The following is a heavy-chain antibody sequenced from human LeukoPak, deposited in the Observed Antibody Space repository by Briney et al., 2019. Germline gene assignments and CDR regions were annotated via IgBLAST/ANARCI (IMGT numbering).Heavy chain of an antibody. CDR1: GYTFTGYY. D-gene: IGHD3-10*01. Sequence: ASVKVSCKASGYTFTGYYMHWVRQAPGQGLEWMGRINPNSGGTNYAQKFQGRVTITRNTSISTAYMELSSLRSEDTAVYYCARSKLLWFGDKVFYYFDYWGQGTLVTVSS. CDR2: INPNSGGT. V-gene: IGHV1-2*06. J-gene: IGHJ4*02. CDR3: ARSKLLWFGDKVFYYFDY.